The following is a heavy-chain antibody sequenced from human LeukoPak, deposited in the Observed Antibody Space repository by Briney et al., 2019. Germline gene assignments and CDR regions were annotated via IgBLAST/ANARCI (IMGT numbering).Heavy chain of an antibody. V-gene: IGHV4-39*01. J-gene: IGHJ4*02. CDR2: IYYSESP. CDR3: ARHGVEQWRIDY. CDR1: GGSINSNSYY. D-gene: IGHD6-19*01. Sequence: PSDTLSLTCTVSGGSINSNSYYWGWVRQPPGKGLEWIGRIYYSESPYYHPSLKSRVTMSVDTSNTQFSLKLKSVTAADRAVYYCARHGVEQWRIDYWGQGTLVTVSS.